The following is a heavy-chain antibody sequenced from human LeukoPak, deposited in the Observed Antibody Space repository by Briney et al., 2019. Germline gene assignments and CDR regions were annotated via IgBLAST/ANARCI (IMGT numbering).Heavy chain of an antibody. CDR2: INAGNGNT. CDR1: GYTFTSYA. Sequence: ASVKVSCKASGYTFTSYAMHWVRQAPGQRLEWMGWINAGNGNTKYSQKFQGRVTITRDTSTSTAYMELRSLRSDDTAVYYCARDSDSSSSLDYWGQGTLVTVSS. D-gene: IGHD6-6*01. J-gene: IGHJ4*02. V-gene: IGHV1-3*01. CDR3: ARDSDSSSSLDY.